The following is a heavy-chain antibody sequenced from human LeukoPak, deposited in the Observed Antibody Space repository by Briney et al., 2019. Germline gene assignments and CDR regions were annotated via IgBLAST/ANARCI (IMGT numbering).Heavy chain of an antibody. CDR1: GFTFSDYD. J-gene: IGHJ3*02. V-gene: IGHV3-20*04. D-gene: IGHD3-22*01. CDR3: ARDYDSSGYSDAFDI. CDR2: INWNGGST. Sequence: GGSLRLSCAASGFTFSDYDMSWVRQAPGKGLEWVSSINWNGGSTGYADSVKGRFTISRDNAKNSLYLQMNSLRAEDTALYYCARDYDSSGYSDAFDIWGQGTMVTVSS.